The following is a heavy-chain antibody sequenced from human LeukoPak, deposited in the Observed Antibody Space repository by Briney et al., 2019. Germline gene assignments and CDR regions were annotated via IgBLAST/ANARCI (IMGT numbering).Heavy chain of an antibody. CDR3: ARLGYCTGGSCYYYYYMDV. D-gene: IGHD2-15*01. CDR1: GGSISSSSYY. Sequence: SETQSLTCTVSGGSISSSSYYWGWIRQPPGKGLEWIGSIYYSGSTYYNPSLKSRVTISVDTSKNQFSLKLSSVTAADTAVYYCARLGYCTGGSCYYYYYMDVWGKGTTVTVSS. J-gene: IGHJ6*03. CDR2: IYYSGST. V-gene: IGHV4-39*01.